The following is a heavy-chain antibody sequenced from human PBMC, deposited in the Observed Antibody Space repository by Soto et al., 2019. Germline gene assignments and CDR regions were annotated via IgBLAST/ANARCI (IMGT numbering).Heavy chain of an antibody. V-gene: IGHV3-21*01. J-gene: IGHJ3*02. CDR1: GFTFSSYS. CDR3: ARAGEWLASFAAFDI. CDR2: ISSSSSYI. D-gene: IGHD6-19*01. Sequence: GGSLRLSCAASGFTFSSYSMNWVRQAPGKGLEWVSSISSSSSYIYYADSVKGRFTISRDNAKKSLYLQMNSLRAEDTAVYYCARAGEWLASFAAFDIWGQGTMVTVSS.